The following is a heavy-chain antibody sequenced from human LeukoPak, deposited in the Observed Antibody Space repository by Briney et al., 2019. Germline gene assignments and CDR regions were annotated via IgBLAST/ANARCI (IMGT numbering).Heavy chain of an antibody. J-gene: IGHJ3*02. D-gene: IGHD4/OR15-4a*01. CDR3: ARVTGSNDAFDI. Sequence: GGSLRLSCAASGFTFSDYYMSWIRQAPGKGLEWVSYISSSSSYTNYADSVKGRFTISRDNAKNSLYLQMNSLRAEDTAVYYCARVTGSNDAFDIWGQGTMVTVSS. CDR1: GFTFSDYY. CDR2: ISSSSSYT. V-gene: IGHV3-11*05.